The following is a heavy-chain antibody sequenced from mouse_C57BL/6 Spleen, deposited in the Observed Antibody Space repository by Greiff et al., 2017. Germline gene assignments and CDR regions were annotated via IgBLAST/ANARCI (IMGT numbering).Heavy chain of an antibody. CDR3: ASLNWDGLDY. J-gene: IGHJ2*01. CDR1: GYTFTDYN. V-gene: IGHV1-22*01. CDR2: INPNNGGT. D-gene: IGHD4-1*01. Sequence: VQLQQSGPELVKPGASVKMSCKASGYTFTDYNMHWVKQSHGKSLEWIGYINPNNGGTSYNQKFKGKATLTVNKSSSTAYMELRSLTSEDSAVYYCASLNWDGLDYWGQGTTLTVSS.